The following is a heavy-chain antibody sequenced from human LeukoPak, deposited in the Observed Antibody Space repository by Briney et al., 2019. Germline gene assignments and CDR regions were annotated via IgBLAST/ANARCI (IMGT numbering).Heavy chain of an antibody. CDR2: IYYSGST. V-gene: IGHV4-39*07. CDR1: GGSISSSSYY. Sequence: PSETLSLTCTVSGGSISSSSYYWGWIRQPPGKGLEWIGSIYYSGSTYYNPSLKSRVTISVDTSKNQFSLKLSSVTAADTAVYYCARGVTIFGVVIRWGQGTLVTVSS. CDR3: ARGVTIFGVVIR. J-gene: IGHJ4*02. D-gene: IGHD3-3*01.